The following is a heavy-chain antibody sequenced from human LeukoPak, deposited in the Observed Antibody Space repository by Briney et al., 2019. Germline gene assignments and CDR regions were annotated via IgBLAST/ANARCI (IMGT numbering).Heavy chain of an antibody. Sequence: SETLSLTCAVYGGSFSGYYWSWIRQPPGKGLEWIGEINHSGSTNYNPSLKSRVTISVDTSKSQFSLKLSSVTAADTAVYYCARTGYSSSWTGYYYYYYGMDVWGQGTTVTVSS. D-gene: IGHD6-13*01. CDR3: ARTGYSSSWTGYYYYYYGMDV. J-gene: IGHJ6*02. CDR2: INHSGST. V-gene: IGHV4-34*01. CDR1: GGSFSGYY.